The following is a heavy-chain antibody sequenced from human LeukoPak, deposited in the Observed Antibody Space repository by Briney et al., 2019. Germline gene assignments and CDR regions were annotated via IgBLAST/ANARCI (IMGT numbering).Heavy chain of an antibody. Sequence: SETLSLTCTVSGGSISSYYWSWIRQPPGKGLEWIGYIYYSGSTNYNPSLKSRVTISVDTSKNQFSLKLSSVTAADTAVYYCARVVGIVGAGDVLDAFDIWGQGTMVTVSS. J-gene: IGHJ3*02. CDR3: ARVVGIVGAGDVLDAFDI. CDR2: IYYSGST. V-gene: IGHV4-59*01. D-gene: IGHD1-26*01. CDR1: GGSISSYY.